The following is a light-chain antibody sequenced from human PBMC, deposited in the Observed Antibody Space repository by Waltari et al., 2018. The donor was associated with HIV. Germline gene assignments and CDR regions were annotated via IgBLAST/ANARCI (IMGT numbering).Light chain of an antibody. Sequence: DIQMTQSPFTLSASSGDRVTISCRASQNISSWLAWYQQKTGKAPKLPIYLAAKLETGVPSRFSGSASGTDFTLIISSLQPEDVATYYCQQYRETPWTFGRGTKVEIK. CDR1: QNISSW. CDR3: QQYRETPWT. CDR2: LAA. J-gene: IGKJ1*01. V-gene: IGKV1-5*03.